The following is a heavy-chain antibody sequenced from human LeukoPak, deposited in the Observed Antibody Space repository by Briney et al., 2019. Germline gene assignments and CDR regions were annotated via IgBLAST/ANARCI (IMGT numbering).Heavy chain of an antibody. CDR2: ISYEGGTQ. CDR1: GVTLSPYG. Sequence: SGMSLRLSCAASGVTLSPYGMHWVRQAPGKGLEWVAVISYEGGTQHYADSVKGRFINSRDNPRNTLYLQMNILRTEDTAVYYCAKEGTPQVSTWYDLWGQGTQVIVSS. CDR3: AKEGTPQVSTWYDL. J-gene: IGHJ5*02. D-gene: IGHD3-10*01. V-gene: IGHV3-30*18.